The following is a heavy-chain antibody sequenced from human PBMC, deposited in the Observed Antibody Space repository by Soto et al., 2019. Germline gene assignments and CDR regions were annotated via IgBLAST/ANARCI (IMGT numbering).Heavy chain of an antibody. J-gene: IGHJ3*02. CDR2: IGSSSTYI. V-gene: IGHV3-21*01. Sequence: EVQLVESGGGLVKPGGSLRLSCAASGFTFSSYSMNWVRQAPGKGLEWVLYIGSSSTYIYYADSVKGRFTISRDNAKNSLYLQMHSLRAEDTAVYYCATNVVATTRALDIWGQGTMVTVSS. CDR3: ATNVVATTRALDI. D-gene: IGHD1-1*01. CDR1: GFTFSSYS.